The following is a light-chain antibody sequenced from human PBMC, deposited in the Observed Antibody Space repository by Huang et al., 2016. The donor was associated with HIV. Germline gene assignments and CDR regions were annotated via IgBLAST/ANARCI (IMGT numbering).Light chain of an antibody. CDR3: QEYNGYSPVT. CDR1: QSISSW. J-gene: IGKJ5*01. V-gene: IGKV1-5*03. Sequence: DIQMTQSPSTLSASVGDRVTITCRASQSISSWLAWYQQKPGKAPKLLIYEASSLESGVPSRFSGSGSGTEFTLTINSLQPDDFATYYCQEYNGYSPVTFGQGTRLEIK. CDR2: EAS.